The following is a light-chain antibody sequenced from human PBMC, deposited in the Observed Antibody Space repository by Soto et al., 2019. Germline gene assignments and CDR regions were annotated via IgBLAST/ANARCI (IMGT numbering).Light chain of an antibody. CDR1: QSINIW. Sequence: DIQMTQSPSTLSASVGDRVTITCRASQSINIWLAWYQQKPGKAPKLLIYDASSLESGVPSRFSGSGSGTDFTLTISSLQPDDFATYYCQQYNSYWTFGQGTKVEIK. J-gene: IGKJ1*01. CDR2: DAS. CDR3: QQYNSYWT. V-gene: IGKV1-5*01.